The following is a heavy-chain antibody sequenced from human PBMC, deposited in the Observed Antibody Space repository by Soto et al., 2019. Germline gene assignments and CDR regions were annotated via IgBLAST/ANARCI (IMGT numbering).Heavy chain of an antibody. CDR1: GFTFSSYA. V-gene: IGHV3-23*01. CDR2: ISGGGETT. J-gene: IGHJ4*02. D-gene: IGHD3-10*01. Sequence: EVQLLESGGGLVQPGGSLRLSCAASGFTFSSYAMWWVRQAPGKGLECVSAISGGGETTYYADSVKGRFTISRDNSKNTLYLQMNSLRAEGPAVYYCAFNSGSGSYYFDYLGQGTLVTVSS. CDR3: AFNSGSGSYYFDY.